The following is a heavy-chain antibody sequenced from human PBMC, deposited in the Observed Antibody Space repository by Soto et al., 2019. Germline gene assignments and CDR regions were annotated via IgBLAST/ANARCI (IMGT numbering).Heavy chain of an antibody. J-gene: IGHJ6*02. D-gene: IGHD4-17*01. CDR2: INPRGGST. Sequence: ASVKVSCKASGYTFTSYYMHWVRQAPGQGLEWMGIINPRGGSTSYAQKFQGRVTMTRDTSTSTVYMELSSLRSEDTAVYYCARGNGDYVDYYYGMDVWGQGTTVTVSS. CDR1: GYTFTSYY. CDR3: ARGNGDYVDYYYGMDV. V-gene: IGHV1-46*01.